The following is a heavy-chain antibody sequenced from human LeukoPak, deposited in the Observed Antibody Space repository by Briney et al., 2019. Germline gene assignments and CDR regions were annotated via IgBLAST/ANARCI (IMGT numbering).Heavy chain of an antibody. CDR3: GRSVGATNFDY. Sequence: GESLKISCKGSGYSFTSYWIGWVRQMPGKGLERMGNIYPGDSDTRYSPSFQGQVTISADKSISTAYLQWSSLKASDTAMYYCGRSVGATNFDYWGQGTLVTVSS. CDR2: IYPGDSDT. D-gene: IGHD1-26*01. V-gene: IGHV5-51*01. J-gene: IGHJ4*02. CDR1: GYSFTSYW.